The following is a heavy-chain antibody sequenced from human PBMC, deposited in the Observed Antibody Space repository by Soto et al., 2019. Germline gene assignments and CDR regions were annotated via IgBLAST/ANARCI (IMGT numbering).Heavy chain of an antibody. CDR3: ARGVDY. J-gene: IGHJ4*02. D-gene: IGHD3-10*01. Sequence: EVQLLESGGGLVQPGGSLRLSCAASGFTFDRYDMSWIRQAPGKGLQWVSAISRSGVNTYYADSVKGRFTISRDNSKYMLYLQMNSLRADDTAVYYCARGVDYWGQGILVTVSS. CDR2: ISRSGVNT. V-gene: IGHV3-23*01. CDR1: GFTFDRYD.